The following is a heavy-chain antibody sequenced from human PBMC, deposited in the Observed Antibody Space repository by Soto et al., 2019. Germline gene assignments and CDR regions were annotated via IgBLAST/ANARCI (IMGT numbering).Heavy chain of an antibody. V-gene: IGHV3-30*18. D-gene: IGHD6-13*01. CDR3: AKALYSSSWGDGFDY. CDR1: GFTFSSYG. CDR2: ISYDGSNK. Sequence: GGSLRLSCAASGFTFSSYGMHWVRQAPGKGLEWVAVISYDGSNKYYADSVKGRFTISRDNSKNTLYLQMNSLRAEDTAVYYCAKALYSSSWGDGFDYWGQGTLVTVSS. J-gene: IGHJ4*02.